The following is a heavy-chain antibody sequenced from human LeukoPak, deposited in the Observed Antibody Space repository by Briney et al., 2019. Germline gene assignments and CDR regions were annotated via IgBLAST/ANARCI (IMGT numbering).Heavy chain of an antibody. CDR3: ARRAGDYSHPYDY. V-gene: IGHV3-53*01. CDR2: IYSGGST. CDR1: GFTVSSNS. Sequence: GGSLRLSCAVSGFTVSSNSMSWVRQAPGKGLEWVSFIYSGGSTQYSDSVKGRFTISRDNSKNTLYLQMNSLRAEDTAVYYCARRAGDYSHPYDYWGQGTLVTVSS. D-gene: IGHD3-22*01. J-gene: IGHJ4*02.